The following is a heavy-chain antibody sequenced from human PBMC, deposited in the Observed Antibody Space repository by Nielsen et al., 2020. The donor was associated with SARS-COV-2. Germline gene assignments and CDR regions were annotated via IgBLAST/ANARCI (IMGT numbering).Heavy chain of an antibody. J-gene: IGHJ3*02. V-gene: IGHV3-9*01. CDR1: GFTFDDYA. CDR2: ISWNSGSI. CDR3: AKDLSYGANDAFDI. D-gene: IGHD4-17*01. Sequence: SLKISCAASGFTFDDYAMHWVRQAPGKGLEWASGISWNSGSIGYADSVKGRFTISRDNAKNSLYLQMNSLRAEDTALYYCAKDLSYGANDAFDIWGQGTMVTVSS.